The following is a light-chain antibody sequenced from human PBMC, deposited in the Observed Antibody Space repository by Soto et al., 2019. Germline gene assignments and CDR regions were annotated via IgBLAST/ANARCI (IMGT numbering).Light chain of an antibody. CDR2: SNN. V-gene: IGLV1-44*01. J-gene: IGLJ2*01. CDR1: SSNIGSNT. Sequence: QSVLTQPPSASGTPGQRVTISCSGSSSNIGSNTVNWYQQLPGTAPKLLIYSNNQRPSGDPDRFSGSKSGISASLAISGLQSEDEADYYCAAWDDSLNGPVFGGGTKLTVL. CDR3: AAWDDSLNGPV.